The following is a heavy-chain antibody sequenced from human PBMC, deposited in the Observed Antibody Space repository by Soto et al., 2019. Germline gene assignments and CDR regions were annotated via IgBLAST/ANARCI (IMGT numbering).Heavy chain of an antibody. Sequence: ASVKVSCKASGYTFTSYYMHWVRQAPGQGLEWMGIINPSGGSTSYAQKFQGRVTTTRDTSTSTVYMELSSLRSEDTAVYYCAREGDIVVVPAASFHYWGQGTLVTVSS. CDR2: INPSGGST. V-gene: IGHV1-46*01. CDR3: AREGDIVVVPAASFHY. CDR1: GYTFTSYY. J-gene: IGHJ4*02. D-gene: IGHD2-2*01.